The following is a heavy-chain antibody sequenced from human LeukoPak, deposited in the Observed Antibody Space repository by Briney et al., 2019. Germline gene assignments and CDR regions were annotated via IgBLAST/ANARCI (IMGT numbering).Heavy chain of an antibody. J-gene: IGHJ4*02. D-gene: IGHD3-9*01. CDR3: AGVQDNILTGYYRY. CDR2: IIPIFGTA. CDR1: GGTFSSYA. V-gene: IGHV1-69*01. Sequence: SVKVSCKASGGTFSSYAISWVRQAPGQGLEWMGGIIPIFGTANYAQKFQGGVTITADESTSTAYMELSSLRSEDTAVYYCAGVQDNILTGYYRYWGQGTLVTVSS.